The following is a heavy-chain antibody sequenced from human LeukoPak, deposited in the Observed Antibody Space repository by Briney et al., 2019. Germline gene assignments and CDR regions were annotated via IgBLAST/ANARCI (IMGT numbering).Heavy chain of an antibody. V-gene: IGHV4-30-2*01. D-gene: IGHD6-13*01. J-gene: IGHJ2*01. CDR2: IYHSGST. Sequence: SETLSLTCAVSGGSISSGGYSWSWIRQPPGKGLEWIGYIYHSGSTYYNPSHKSRVTISVDRSKNQFSLKLSSVTAADTAVYYCARVEGSIAAAGDWYFDLWGRGTLVTVSS. CDR3: ARVEGSIAAAGDWYFDL. CDR1: GGSISSGGYS.